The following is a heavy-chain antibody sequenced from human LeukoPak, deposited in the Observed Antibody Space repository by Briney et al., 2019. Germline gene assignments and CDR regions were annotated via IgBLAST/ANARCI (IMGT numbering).Heavy chain of an antibody. CDR3: ARVLSSGYYYGGGPLDI. J-gene: IGHJ3*02. Sequence: RPSETLSLTCTVSGGSISSGNYYWSWIRKPAGKGLEWIGRIYTSGSTNYNPSLKSRVTISVDTSKNQFSLKLSSVTAADTAVYYCARVLSSGYYYGGGPLDIWGHGTLVTVSS. V-gene: IGHV4-61*02. CDR2: IYTSGST. CDR1: GGSISSGNYY. D-gene: IGHD3-22*01.